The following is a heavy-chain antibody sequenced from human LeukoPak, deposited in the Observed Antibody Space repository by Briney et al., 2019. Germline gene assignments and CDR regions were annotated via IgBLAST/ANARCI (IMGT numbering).Heavy chain of an antibody. D-gene: IGHD6-19*01. V-gene: IGHV3-23*01. CDR2: ISGSGGST. J-gene: IGHJ4*02. CDR3: AKNPYRGWTFDY. Sequence: GGSLRLSCAASGFTFSSYAMSSVRQAPGKGLEWVSAISGSGGSTYYADSVKGRFTISRDNSKNTLYLQMNSLRAEDTAVYYCAKNPYRGWTFDYWGQGTLVTVSS. CDR1: GFTFSSYA.